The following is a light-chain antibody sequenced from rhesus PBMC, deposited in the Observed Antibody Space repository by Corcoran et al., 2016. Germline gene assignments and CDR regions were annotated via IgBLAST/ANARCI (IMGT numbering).Light chain of an antibody. V-gene: IGKV1-22*01. CDR1: QSISSW. Sequence: DIQMTQSPPSLSASVGDTVTITCRASQSISSWLDWYQQKPGKAPKLLIYKASSLQSGVPSRFSGIGSWTDFTLTISSLQPEDFATYYCLQYCSSPYSFGQGTKVEIK. J-gene: IGKJ2*01. CDR2: KAS. CDR3: LQYCSSPYS.